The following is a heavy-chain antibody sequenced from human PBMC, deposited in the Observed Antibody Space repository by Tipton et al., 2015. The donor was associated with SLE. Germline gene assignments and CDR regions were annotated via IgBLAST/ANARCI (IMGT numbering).Heavy chain of an antibody. V-gene: IGHV4-4*08. CDR2: IYTTGST. D-gene: IGHD3-3*01. Sequence: TLSLTCTVSGGSISSYYWSWIRQPPGKGLEWIGYIYTTGSTYYNPSLKNRVSMSVDRSKDQVFLRMRSVTAADAATYYCARCHYDSWSGYYDTFFDYWGQGILVTVSS. J-gene: IGHJ4*02. CDR3: ARCHYDSWSGYYDTFFDY. CDR1: GGSISSYY.